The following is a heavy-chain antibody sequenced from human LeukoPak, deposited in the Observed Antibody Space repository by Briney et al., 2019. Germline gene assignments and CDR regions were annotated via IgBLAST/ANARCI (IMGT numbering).Heavy chain of an antibody. J-gene: IGHJ5*02. CDR1: GGSLSSSSYY. CDR3: AREVVRGYCSSTSCYRSLHWFDP. CDR2: IYYSGST. V-gene: IGHV4-39*07. D-gene: IGHD2-2*02. Sequence: PSETLSLTCTVSGGSLSSSSYYWGWIRQPPGKGLEWIGSIYYSGSTYYNPSLKSRVTISVDTSKNQFSLKLSSVTAADTAVYYCAREVVRGYCSSTSCYRSLHWFDPWGQGTLVTVSS.